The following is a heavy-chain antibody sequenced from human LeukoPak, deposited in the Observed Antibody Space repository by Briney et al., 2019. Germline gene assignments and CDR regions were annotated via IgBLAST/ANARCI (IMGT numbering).Heavy chain of an antibody. CDR3: ARIGEGVYFDY. V-gene: IGHV3-7*01. J-gene: IGHJ4*02. Sequence: GGSLRLSCAASGFTFSSYWKSRVRQAPGKGLEWVANIKQDGSEKYYVDSVKGRFTISRDNAKNSLYLQMNSLRAEDTAVYYCARIGEGVYFDYWGQGTLVTVPS. D-gene: IGHD3-16*01. CDR1: GFTFSSYW. CDR2: IKQDGSEK.